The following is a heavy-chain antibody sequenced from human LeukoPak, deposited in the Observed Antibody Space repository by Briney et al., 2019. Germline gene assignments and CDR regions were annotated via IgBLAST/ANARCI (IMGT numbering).Heavy chain of an antibody. Sequence: GGSLRLPCTASGFTFGDYAMSWVRQAPGKGLEGVVFIRSKAYGGTTEYAASVKGRFTMSRDDSKSIAYLQMNSLKTEDTTVYYCSREYRGRFDSWGQGTLVTVSS. V-gene: IGHV3-49*04. D-gene: IGHD3-10*01. J-gene: IGHJ4*02. CDR1: GFTFGDYA. CDR3: SREYRGRFDS. CDR2: IRSKAYGGTT.